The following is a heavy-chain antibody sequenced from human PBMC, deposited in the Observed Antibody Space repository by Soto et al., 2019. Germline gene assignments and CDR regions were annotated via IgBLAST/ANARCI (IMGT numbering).Heavy chain of an antibody. J-gene: IGHJ3*02. V-gene: IGHV1-18*01. D-gene: IGHD3-22*01. CDR2: ISAYNGNT. CDR3: ARDHDYYDSSGYNDAFDI. CDR1: GYTFTSYG. Sequence: ASVKVSCKASGYTFTSYGISWVRQAPGQGLEWMGWISAYNGNTNYAQKLQGRVTMTTDTSTSTAYMELRSLRSDDTAVYYCARDHDYYDSSGYNDAFDIWGQGTMVTVS.